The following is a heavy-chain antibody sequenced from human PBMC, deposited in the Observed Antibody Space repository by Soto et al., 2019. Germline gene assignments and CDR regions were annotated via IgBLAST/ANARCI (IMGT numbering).Heavy chain of an antibody. CDR1: GGSISSYY. CDR3: ARGYGDYVSDY. D-gene: IGHD4-17*01. V-gene: IGHV4-59*01. J-gene: IGHJ4*02. Sequence: QVQLQESGPGLVKPSETLSLTCTVSGGSISSYYWSWIRQPPGKGLEWIGYIYYSGSTNYNPSLKRRVTISVDTAKNQFSLKLSSVTAADPAVYYCARGYGDYVSDYWGQGTLVTVSS. CDR2: IYYSGST.